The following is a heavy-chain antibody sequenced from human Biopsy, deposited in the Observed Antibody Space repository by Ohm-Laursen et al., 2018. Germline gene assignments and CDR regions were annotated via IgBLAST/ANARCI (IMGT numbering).Heavy chain of an antibody. D-gene: IGHD2-2*01. CDR3: ARGRRHCSGTCSRWYFDL. J-gene: IGHJ2*01. Sequence: SVKVSCKPSGYTFTAFSVHWLRQAPGQGLEWMGWINPKSGDTDYPQNFQGRVSMTRDTSISIAYMDLSRLRSDDTAVYYCARGRRHCSGTCSRWYFDLWGRGTLVTVSS. CDR2: INPKSGDT. V-gene: IGHV1-2*02. CDR1: GYTFTAFS.